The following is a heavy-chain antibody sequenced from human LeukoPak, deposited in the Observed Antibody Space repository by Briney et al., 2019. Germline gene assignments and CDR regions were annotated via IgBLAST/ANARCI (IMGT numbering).Heavy chain of an antibody. V-gene: IGHV1-69*13. D-gene: IGHD3-16*01. J-gene: IGHJ6*04. CDR3: ARETSFGAGTNVCCGMDV. Sequence: GASVKVSCKASGGTFISYAISWVRQAPGQGLEWMGGIIPIFGTANYAQKFQGRVTITADESTSTAYMELSSLRSEDTAVYYCARETSFGAGTNVCCGMDVWGKGTTVTVSS. CDR2: IIPIFGTA. CDR1: GGTFISYA.